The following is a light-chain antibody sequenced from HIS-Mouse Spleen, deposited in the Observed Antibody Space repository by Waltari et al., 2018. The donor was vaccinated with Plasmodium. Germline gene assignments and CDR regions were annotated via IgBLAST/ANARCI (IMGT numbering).Light chain of an antibody. J-gene: IGKJ5*01. CDR3: QQRSNWIT. Sequence: EIVLTQSPATLSLSPGERAPLSCRASQSVSSYLAWYQQKPGQAPRLLIYSASNRATGIPARVSGSGSGTDFTLTIRSLEPEDFAVYYCQQRSNWITFGQGTRLEIK. V-gene: IGKV3-11*01. CDR1: QSVSSY. CDR2: SAS.